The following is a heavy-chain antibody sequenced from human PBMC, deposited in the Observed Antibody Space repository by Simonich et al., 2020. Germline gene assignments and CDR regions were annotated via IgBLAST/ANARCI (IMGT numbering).Heavy chain of an antibody. J-gene: IGHJ4*02. CDR1: GGTFSSYA. V-gene: IGHV1-69*09. CDR3: ARTNTMRELDTMVRGVDYFDY. CDR2: IIPILGME. D-gene: IGHD3-10*01. Sequence: QVQLVQSGAEVKKPGSSVKVSCKASGGTFSSYAISWVRQAPGQGLEWVGGIIPILGMENYAQKFQGRVTITADKSTGTAYMELSSLRSEDTAVYYCARTNTMRELDTMVRGVDYFDYWGQGTLVTVSS.